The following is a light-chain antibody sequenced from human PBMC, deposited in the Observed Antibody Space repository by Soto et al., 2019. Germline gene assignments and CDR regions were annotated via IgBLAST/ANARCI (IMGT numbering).Light chain of an antibody. V-gene: IGKV3-15*01. CDR2: GAS. CDR1: QSVGSN. Sequence: EKVMTQSPATLSLSPGDRATLPCRASQSVGSNLAWYQQKPGQAPRLLIYGASTRATGVPARFSGSGSGTDFTLTISSLEPEDFAVYYCQQRSNWPPSITFGQGTRLEIK. J-gene: IGKJ5*01. CDR3: QQRSNWPPSIT.